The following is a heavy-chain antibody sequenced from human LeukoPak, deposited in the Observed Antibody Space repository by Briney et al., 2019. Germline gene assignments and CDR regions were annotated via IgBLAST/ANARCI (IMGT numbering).Heavy chain of an antibody. Sequence: ASVKVSCKASGYIFTTYFIHWVRQAPGQGLEWLGWINPNNGDTNYVQKFQGRVTMTRDTSISTAYMELTRLRSDDTAVYYCAREGDYDILTGYQDYWGQGTLVTVSS. D-gene: IGHD3-9*01. CDR3: AREGDYDILTGYQDY. V-gene: IGHV1-2*02. CDR2: INPNNGDT. CDR1: GYIFTTYF. J-gene: IGHJ4*02.